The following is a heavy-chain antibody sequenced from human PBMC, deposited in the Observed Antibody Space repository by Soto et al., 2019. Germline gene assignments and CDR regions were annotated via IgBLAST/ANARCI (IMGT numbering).Heavy chain of an antibody. V-gene: IGHV4-4*02. CDR1: GGSISSSNW. Sequence: PSETLSLTCAVSGGSISSSNWWSWVRQPPGKGLEWIGEIYHSGNTNYNQSLKSRVTMAVDKSRNQFSLKLSSVTAADTVVYYCARRWGEGRVDYWGQGTLVTVS. J-gene: IGHJ4*02. CDR3: ARRWGEGRVDY. D-gene: IGHD3-10*01. CDR2: IYHSGNT.